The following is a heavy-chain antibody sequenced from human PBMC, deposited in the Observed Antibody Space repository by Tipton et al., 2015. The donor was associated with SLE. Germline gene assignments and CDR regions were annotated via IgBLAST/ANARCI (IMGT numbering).Heavy chain of an antibody. CDR3: ARDPSGCSGLDS. D-gene: IGHD6-19*01. V-gene: IGHV3-33*01. CDR1: GFTFSSYG. CDR2: IWYDGSNK. Sequence: SLRLSCAASGFTFSSYGMHWVRQAPGKGLEWVAVIWYDGSNKYYADSVKGRFTISRDNSKNTLYLQMNSLRAEDTAVYYCARDPSGCSGLDSGAKGPLVPVSP. J-gene: IGHJ4*02.